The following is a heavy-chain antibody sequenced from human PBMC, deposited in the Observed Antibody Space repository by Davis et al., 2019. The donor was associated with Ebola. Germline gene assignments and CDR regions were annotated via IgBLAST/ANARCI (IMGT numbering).Heavy chain of an antibody. CDR1: GYSFTSYW. CDR2: IYPGDSDT. Sequence: KVSCKGSGYSFTSYWIAWVRQMPGKGLEWMGIIYPGDSDTRYSPSFQGQVTISADKSISTAYLQWSSLKASDTAMYYCARPLDSSGWSPPFDYWGQGILVTVSS. CDR3: ARPLDSSGWSPPFDY. V-gene: IGHV5-51*01. J-gene: IGHJ4*02. D-gene: IGHD6-19*01.